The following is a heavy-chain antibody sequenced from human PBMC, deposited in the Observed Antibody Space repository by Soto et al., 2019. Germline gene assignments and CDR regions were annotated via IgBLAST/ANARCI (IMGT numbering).Heavy chain of an antibody. CDR3: ARRRDGYNSASGMDV. D-gene: IGHD1-1*01. J-gene: IGHJ6*02. CDR1: GGTFSSYA. Sequence: SVKVSCKASGGTFSSYAISWVRQAPGQGLEWMGGIIPIFGTANYAQKFQGRVTITADESTSTAYMELSSLRSEDTAVYYCARRRDGYNSASGMDVWGHGTTVTVPS. V-gene: IGHV1-69*13. CDR2: IIPIFGTA.